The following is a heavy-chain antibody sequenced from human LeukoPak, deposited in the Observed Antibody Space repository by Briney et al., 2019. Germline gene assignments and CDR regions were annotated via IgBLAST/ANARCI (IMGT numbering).Heavy chain of an antibody. CDR1: GFTFSSYD. J-gene: IGHJ3*02. D-gene: IGHD1-1*01. CDR3: AKDRVGTLADAFDI. V-gene: IGHV3-13*01. CDR2: IGTAGDT. Sequence: GGSLRLSCAASGFTFSSYDMHWVRQATGKGLEWVSAIGTAGDTYYPGSVKGRFTISRDNAKNTLFLHMNSLRAEDTALYYCAKDRVGTLADAFDIWGQGTKVTVSS.